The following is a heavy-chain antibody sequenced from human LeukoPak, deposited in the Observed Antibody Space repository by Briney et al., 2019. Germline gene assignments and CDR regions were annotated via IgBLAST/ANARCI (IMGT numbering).Heavy chain of an antibody. Sequence: GASVKVSCKASGGTFSSYAISWVRQAPGQGLEWMGGIIPIFGTANYAQKFQGRVTITTDESTGTAYMELSSLRSEDTAVYYCARGCSSTSCYFVFDYWGQGTLVTVSS. V-gene: IGHV1-69*05. D-gene: IGHD2-2*01. CDR1: GGTFSSYA. CDR2: IIPIFGTA. J-gene: IGHJ4*02. CDR3: ARGCSSTSCYFVFDY.